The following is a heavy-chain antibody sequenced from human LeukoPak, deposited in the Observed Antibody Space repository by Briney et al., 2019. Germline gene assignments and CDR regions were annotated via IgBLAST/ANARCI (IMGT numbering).Heavy chain of an antibody. Sequence: GGSLRLSCAASGFTFSSYAMSWVRQAPGKGLEWVSAISGSGGSTYYADSVKGRFTISRDNSKNTLYLQMNSLRAEDTAVYYCARGDYYDSSGYLFDYWGQGTLVTVSS. V-gene: IGHV3-23*01. CDR3: ARGDYYDSSGYLFDY. CDR1: GFTFSSYA. CDR2: ISGSGGST. D-gene: IGHD3-22*01. J-gene: IGHJ4*02.